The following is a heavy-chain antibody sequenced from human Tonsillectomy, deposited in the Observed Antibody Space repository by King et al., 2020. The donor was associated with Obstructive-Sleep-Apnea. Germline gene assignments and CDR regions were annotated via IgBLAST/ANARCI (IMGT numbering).Heavy chain of an antibody. Sequence: VQLVESGGAVVQPGGSLRLSCAASGFSFGDYTMHWVRQVPGNGLEWVSLISWGGSNKDYTASVKGRFTISRDNRKNSLDLQMNSLRSEDTAFYYCAKEGPVMTMLGGPMGGGWLDPWGQGTLVTVSS. D-gene: IGHD3-16*01. J-gene: IGHJ5*02. CDR1: GFSFGDYT. V-gene: IGHV3-43*01. CDR3: AKEGPVMTMLGGPMGGGWLDP. CDR2: ISWGGSNK.